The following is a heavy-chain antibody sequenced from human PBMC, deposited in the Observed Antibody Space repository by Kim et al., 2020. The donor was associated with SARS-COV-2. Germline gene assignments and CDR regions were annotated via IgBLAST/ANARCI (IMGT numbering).Heavy chain of an antibody. V-gene: IGHV3-23*01. J-gene: IGHJ4*02. CDR1: GFTFSTYA. Sequence: GGSLRLSCAASGFTFSTYAMSWVRQAPGKGLEWVSDISGSGGSTYYADSMKGRFTISRDNSKNTLYLQMNSLRAEDTAVYYCAKVRAIVVRGVKSSPDYWGQGTLVTVSS. D-gene: IGHD3-10*01. CDR2: ISGSGGST. CDR3: AKVRAIVVRGVKSSPDY.